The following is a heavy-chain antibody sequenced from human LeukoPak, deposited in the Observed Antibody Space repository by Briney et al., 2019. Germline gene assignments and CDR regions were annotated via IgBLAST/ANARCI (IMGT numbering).Heavy chain of an antibody. CDR3: VRRPASSGWYMMR. D-gene: IGHD6-19*01. V-gene: IGHV3-74*01. Sequence: GGSLRLSCAASGFTFSSYWMHWVRQAPGKGLVWVSRINSDGSSTTYADSVKGRFTISRDNAKNTLYLQMNSLRAEDTAVYYCVRRPASSGWYMMRWGQGTLVTVSS. J-gene: IGHJ4*02. CDR2: INSDGSST. CDR1: GFTFSSYW.